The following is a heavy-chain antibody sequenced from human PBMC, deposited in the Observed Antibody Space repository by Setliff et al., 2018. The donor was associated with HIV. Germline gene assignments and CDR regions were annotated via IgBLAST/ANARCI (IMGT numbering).Heavy chain of an antibody. J-gene: IGHJ6*03. Sequence: ASETLSLTCTVSGASISSSSHHWAWIRLPPGKGLEYIGNIYYTGSTHHNPSLESRVATSVDTSKNQFSLKLSSVTAADTAVYYCARIVRWELVATSTFFYYYMDVWGKGTTVTVSS. D-gene: IGHD1-26*01. V-gene: IGHV4-39*01. CDR1: GASISSSSHH. CDR3: ARIVRWELVATSTFFYYYMDV. CDR2: IYYTGST.